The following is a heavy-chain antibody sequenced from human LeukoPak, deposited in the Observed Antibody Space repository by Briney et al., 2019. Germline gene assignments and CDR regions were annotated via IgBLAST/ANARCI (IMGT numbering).Heavy chain of an antibody. Sequence: SVTLSCKASGDTFSSYAISWVRQAPGQGLEWMGGIIAIFGTANYAQKFQGRVTITADKSTSTAYMELSSLRSEDTAVYYCARAYYYGSGRRYYFDDWGQGTLVTVSS. V-gene: IGHV1-69*06. CDR2: IIAIFGTA. J-gene: IGHJ4*02. CDR3: ARAYYYGSGRRYYFDD. D-gene: IGHD3-10*01. CDR1: GDTFSSYA.